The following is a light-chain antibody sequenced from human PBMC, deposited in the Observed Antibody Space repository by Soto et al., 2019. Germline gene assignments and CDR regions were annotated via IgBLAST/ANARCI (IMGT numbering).Light chain of an antibody. CDR1: QSISSSF. CDR2: GAS. Sequence: EIVLTQSPGILSLSPGERASLSCGASQSISSSFLAWYQQKPGQAPRLLICGASSRATGIPDRFSGTGSETDFTLTISRLEPEDFAVYYCQQYGSSPQWTFGQGTKVDIK. V-gene: IGKV3-20*01. CDR3: QQYGSSPQWT. J-gene: IGKJ1*01.